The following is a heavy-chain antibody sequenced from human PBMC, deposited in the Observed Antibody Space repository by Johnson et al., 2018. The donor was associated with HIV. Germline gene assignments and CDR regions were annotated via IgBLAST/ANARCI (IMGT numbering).Heavy chain of an antibody. CDR2: INRDGSTT. D-gene: IGHD7-27*01. Sequence: MQLVESGGGLVQPGGSLRLSCAASGFTLTTHWMHWVRQAPGKGLVWVSRINRDGSTTDYADSVTGRFTISRDNAKNTVYLQMNSLRAEDTAVYYCARAPGAGDAFDIWGQGTMVTVSS. V-gene: IGHV3-74*02. J-gene: IGHJ3*02. CDR3: ARAPGAGDAFDI. CDR1: GFTLTTHW.